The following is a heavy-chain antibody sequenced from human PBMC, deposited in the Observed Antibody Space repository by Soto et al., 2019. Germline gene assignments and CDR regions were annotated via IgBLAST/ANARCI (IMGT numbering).Heavy chain of an antibody. CDR1: GDSISAYS. V-gene: IGHV4-59*01. CDR3: AREGNLGRWLQPLDF. Sequence: SETLSLTCTVSGDSISAYSWRWVRQPPGKGLEWIGNIHYNGNTKYNPSLKSRVSMSVDTSKNQSSLRLISVTAADTAKYFCAREGNLGRWLQPLDFWGQGTLVTVS. J-gene: IGHJ4*02. CDR2: IHYNGNT. D-gene: IGHD5-12*01.